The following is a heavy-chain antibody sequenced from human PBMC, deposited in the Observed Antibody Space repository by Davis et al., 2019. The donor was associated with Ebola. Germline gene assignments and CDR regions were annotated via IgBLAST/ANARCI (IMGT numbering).Heavy chain of an antibody. CDR2: ISGSGGST. V-gene: IGHV3-23*01. CDR1: GFTFSSYA. CDR3: ARDPFMITFGGVIVNDY. J-gene: IGHJ4*02. D-gene: IGHD3-16*02. Sequence: PGGSLRLSCAASGFTFSSYAMSWVRQAPGKGLEWVSAISGSGGSTYYADSVKGRFTISRDNSKNTLYLQMNSLRAEDTAVYYCARDPFMITFGGVIVNDYWGQGTLVTVSS.